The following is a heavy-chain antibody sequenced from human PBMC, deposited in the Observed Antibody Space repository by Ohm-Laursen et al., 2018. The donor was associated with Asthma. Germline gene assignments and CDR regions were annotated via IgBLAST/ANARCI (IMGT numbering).Heavy chain of an antibody. J-gene: IGHJ4*02. Sequence: SLRLSCVASGFTVGSDYMTWVRQAPGKGLEWVSAIYSGGTTYYADSVRGRFTISRDNSKNTLYLQMNGLRAEDTAVYYCARKFSSGWLFDFWGQGTLVTVSS. CDR3: ARKFSSGWLFDF. CDR2: IYSGGTT. V-gene: IGHV3-53*01. D-gene: IGHD6-19*01. CDR1: GFTVGSDY.